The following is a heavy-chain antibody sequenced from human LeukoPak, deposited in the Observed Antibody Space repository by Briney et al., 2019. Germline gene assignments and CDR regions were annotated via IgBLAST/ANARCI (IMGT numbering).Heavy chain of an antibody. CDR2: MNPNSGNT. V-gene: IGHV1-8*02. Sequence: GSSVKVSCKASGGTFSSYAISWVRQATGQGLEWMGWMNPNSGNTGYAQKFQGRVTMTRNTSISTAYMELSSLRSEDTAVYYCACRYSSSWDDAFDIWGQGTMVTVSS. J-gene: IGHJ3*02. CDR1: GGTFSSYA. CDR3: ACRYSSSWDDAFDI. D-gene: IGHD6-13*01.